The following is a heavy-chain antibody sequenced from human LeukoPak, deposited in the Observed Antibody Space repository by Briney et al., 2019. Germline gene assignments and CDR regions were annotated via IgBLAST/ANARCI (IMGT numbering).Heavy chain of an antibody. Sequence: GGSLRLSCAASGFTFSSYWMSWVRQAPGKGLEWVANIKQDGSEKYYVDSVKSRFTISRDNSRNTLYLQMNSLRAEDTAVYYCAKDGISWYGRELYYFDYWGQGTLVTVSS. CDR1: GFTFSSYW. V-gene: IGHV3-7*03. J-gene: IGHJ4*02. CDR2: IKQDGSEK. CDR3: AKDGISWYGRELYYFDY. D-gene: IGHD6-13*01.